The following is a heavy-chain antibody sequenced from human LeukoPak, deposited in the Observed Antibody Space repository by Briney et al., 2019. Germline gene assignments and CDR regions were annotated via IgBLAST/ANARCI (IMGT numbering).Heavy chain of an antibody. CDR2: INHSGST. V-gene: IGHV4-34*01. Sequence: PSETLSLTCAVYGVSFSGYYWRWIRQPPGKGLEWIGEINHSGSTTCNPSLKSRVTISVDTSKNQFSLKLSSVTAADTAVYYCARVRWDNWNSKPIDYWGQGTLVTVSS. D-gene: IGHD1-7*01. CDR1: GVSFSGYY. J-gene: IGHJ4*02. CDR3: ARVRWDNWNSKPIDY.